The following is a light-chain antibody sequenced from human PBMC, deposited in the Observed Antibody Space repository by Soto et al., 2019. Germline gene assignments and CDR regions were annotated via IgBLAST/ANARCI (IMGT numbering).Light chain of an antibody. V-gene: IGKV3D-15*01. CDR1: QSVSSS. CDR3: QQCNVWPPIT. CDR2: DST. J-gene: IGKJ5*01. Sequence: EIVMTHSPATLSVTPGERATLSCRASQSVSSSLAWYQQKSGKPPRLVIYDSTLRANGVPDRFGGSRSGTEFTLTINSLEPEDFAVYYCQQCNVWPPITFGQGTRLEI.